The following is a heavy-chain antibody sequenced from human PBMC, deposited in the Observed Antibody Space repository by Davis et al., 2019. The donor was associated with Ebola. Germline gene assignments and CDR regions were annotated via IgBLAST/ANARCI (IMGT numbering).Heavy chain of an antibody. CDR1: GYTFTSYD. V-gene: IGHV1-8*01. D-gene: IGHD3-3*01. CDR2: MNPNSGNT. CDR3: ARGRFLKWLFAGEY. Sequence: ASVKVSCKASGYTFTSYDINWVRQATGTGLEWMGWMNPNSGNTGYAQKFQGRVTMTRNTSISTAYMELSSLRSEDTAVYYCARGRFLKWLFAGEYWGQGTLVTVSS. J-gene: IGHJ4*02.